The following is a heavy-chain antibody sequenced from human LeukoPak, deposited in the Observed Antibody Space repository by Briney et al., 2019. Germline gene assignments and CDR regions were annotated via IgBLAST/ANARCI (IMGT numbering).Heavy chain of an antibody. CDR3: ATARGAYGYSENYYYYYMDV. D-gene: IGHD4-17*01. J-gene: IGHJ6*03. CDR1: GGSFSGYY. V-gene: IGHV4-34*01. CDR2: INHSGST. Sequence: SETLSLTCAVYGGSFSGYYWSWIRQPPGKGLEWIGEINHSGSTNYNPSLKSRVTISVDTSKNQFSLKLSSVTAADTAVYYCATARGAYGYSENYYYYYMDVWGKGTTVTVSS.